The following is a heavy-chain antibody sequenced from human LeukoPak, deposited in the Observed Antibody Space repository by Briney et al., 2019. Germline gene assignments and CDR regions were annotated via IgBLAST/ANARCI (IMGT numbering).Heavy chain of an antibody. CDR2: IGNSGTTI. CDR1: GFTFSDYY. CDR3: AKDHSSSSGVDY. D-gene: IGHD6-6*01. J-gene: IGHJ4*02. V-gene: IGHV3-11*04. Sequence: GGSLRLSCAASGFTFSDYYMSWIRQAPGKGLEWVSYIGNSGTTIYYADSVKGRFTISRDNSKNTLYLQMNSLRAEDTAVYYCAKDHSSSSGVDYWGQGTLVTVSS.